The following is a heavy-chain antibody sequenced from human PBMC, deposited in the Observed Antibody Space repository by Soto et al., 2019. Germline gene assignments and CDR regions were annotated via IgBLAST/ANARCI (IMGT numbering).Heavy chain of an antibody. CDR3: ARDALSRDSI. CDR2: ISYSGST. D-gene: IGHD3-22*01. J-gene: IGHJ4*02. V-gene: IGHV4-31*03. Sequence: TSETLSLTCTVSGGSISSGGYYWSWICQHPGKGLEWIGYISYSGSTYYNPSLESRVTISVDTSKNQFSLKLSSVTAADTAVYYCARDALSRDSIWGQGTLVTVSS. CDR1: GGSISSGGYY.